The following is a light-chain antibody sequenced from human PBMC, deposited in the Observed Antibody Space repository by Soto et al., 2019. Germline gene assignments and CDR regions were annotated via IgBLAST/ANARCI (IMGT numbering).Light chain of an antibody. CDR1: QDISNY. V-gene: IGKV1-33*01. CDR3: QQYDNRPRT. CDR2: DAS. Sequence: DIQMTQSPSSLSASVGDRVTSTCQASQDISNYLNWYQQKPGKATKLLIYDASNLETGRPSKFSGSRSGTELTFAISSPQPEDSDTDYCQQYDNRPRTVGQGTNVDTK. J-gene: IGKJ1*01.